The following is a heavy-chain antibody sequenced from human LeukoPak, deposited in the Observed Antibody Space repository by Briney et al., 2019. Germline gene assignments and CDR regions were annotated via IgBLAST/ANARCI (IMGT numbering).Heavy chain of an antibody. CDR1: GFTFSDYY. CDR3: ARDHGGPYYYGMDV. D-gene: IGHD3-10*01. Sequence: GGSLRLSCAASGFTFSDYYMSWIRQAPGKGLEWVSYISSSSSYTNYADSVKGRFTISRDNAKNSLYLQMNSLRAEDTAVYYCARDHGGPYYYGMDVWGKGTTVTVSS. V-gene: IGHV3-11*06. CDR2: ISSSSSYT. J-gene: IGHJ6*04.